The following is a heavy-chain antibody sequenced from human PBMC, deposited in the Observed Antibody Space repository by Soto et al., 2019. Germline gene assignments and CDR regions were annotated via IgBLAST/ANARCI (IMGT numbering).Heavy chain of an antibody. CDR1: GFTVSSYY. Sequence: EVQVVESGGGLIQPGGSLRLSCAASGFTVSSYYMSWVRQAPGKGLAWVSVMYAGGSTYYADAVKGRFNISRDTSKNTMYLQMNSLRAEDTAVYYCARAKAYIPFDIWGQGTMVTVSS. V-gene: IGHV3-53*01. J-gene: IGHJ3*02. D-gene: IGHD4-4*01. CDR2: MYAGGST. CDR3: ARAKAYIPFDI.